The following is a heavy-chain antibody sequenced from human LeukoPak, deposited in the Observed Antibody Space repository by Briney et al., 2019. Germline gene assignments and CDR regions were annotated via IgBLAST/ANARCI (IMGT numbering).Heavy chain of an antibody. D-gene: IGHD6-19*01. CDR2: ITDDSLTM. Sequence: GGSLRLSCAASGFAFSTYAMNWVRQAPGKGLEWVSYITDDSLTMYYTDSVKGRFSISRDNAMNSLYLQMNSLRAEDTAVYYCVARGGWARFDYWGQGTLVTVSS. CDR1: GFAFSTYA. CDR3: VARGGWARFDY. J-gene: IGHJ4*02. V-gene: IGHV3-48*04.